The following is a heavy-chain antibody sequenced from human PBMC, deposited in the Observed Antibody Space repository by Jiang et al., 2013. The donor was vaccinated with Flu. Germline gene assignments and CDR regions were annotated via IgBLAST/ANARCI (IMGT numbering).Heavy chain of an antibody. J-gene: IGHJ4*02. Sequence: GAEVKKPGESLRISCKGSGYSFSSYWISWVRQMPGKGLEWMGKIDPSDSKINYSPSFRGRVTISADKSINTAYLQWSSLKTSDTAMYYCARAWNSDYWGQGTLVTVSS. V-gene: IGHV5-10-1*01. CDR2: IDPSDSKI. CDR3: ARAWNSDY. D-gene: IGHD1-7*01. CDR1: GYSFSSYW.